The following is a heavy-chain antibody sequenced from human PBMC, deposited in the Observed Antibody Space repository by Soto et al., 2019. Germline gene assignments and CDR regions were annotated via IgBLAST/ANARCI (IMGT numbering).Heavy chain of an antibody. D-gene: IGHD6-6*01. CDR3: ARVTIAAFWNWFDP. CDR2: INAGNGNT. Sequence: ASVKVSCKASGYTFTSYAMHWVLQAPGQRLEWMGWINAGNGNTKYSQKFQGRVTITRDTSASTAYMELSSLRSEDTAVYYCARVTIAAFWNWFDPWGQGTLVTVSS. V-gene: IGHV1-3*01. J-gene: IGHJ5*02. CDR1: GYTFTSYA.